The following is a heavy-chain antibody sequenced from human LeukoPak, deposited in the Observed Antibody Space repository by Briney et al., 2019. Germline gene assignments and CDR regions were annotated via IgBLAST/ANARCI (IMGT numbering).Heavy chain of an antibody. J-gene: IGHJ4*02. Sequence: ASVKVSCKASGGTFSSYAISWVRQAPGQGLEWMGGIIPIFGTANYAQKFQGRVTITTDESTSTAYMELSSLRSEDTAVYYCARGSARTFSGRFDYWGQGTLVTVSS. CDR1: GGTFSSYA. CDR3: ARGSARTFSGRFDY. D-gene: IGHD6-19*01. V-gene: IGHV1-69*05. CDR2: IIPIFGTA.